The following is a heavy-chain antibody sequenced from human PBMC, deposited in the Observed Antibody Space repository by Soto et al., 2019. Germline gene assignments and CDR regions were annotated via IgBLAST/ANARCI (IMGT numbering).Heavy chain of an antibody. V-gene: IGHV4-39*01. D-gene: IGHD6-19*01. CDR3: ASHIAVAELGIRTDWFDP. J-gene: IGHJ5*02. Sequence: SETLSLTCTVSGGSISSSSYYWGWIRQPPGKGLEWIGSIYYSGSTYYNPSLKSRVTISVDTSKNQFSLKRSSVTAADTAVYYCASHIAVAELGIRTDWFDPWGQGTLVTVSS. CDR2: IYYSGST. CDR1: GGSISSSSYY.